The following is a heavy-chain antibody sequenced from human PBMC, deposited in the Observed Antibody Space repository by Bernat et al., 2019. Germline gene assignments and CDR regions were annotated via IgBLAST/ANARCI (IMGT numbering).Heavy chain of an antibody. CDR2: IYNYGGT. CDR1: GFNLTNNY. J-gene: IGHJ5*02. CDR3: TSNSPFDP. Sequence: EVQLVESGGGLVQPGGCLRLSCAASGFNLTNNYMNWVRQAPGNGLEWISTIYNYGGTYYADAVRGRFTISRDTWKNMVFLQMNSLRAEDTAVYYCTSNSPFDPWGQGTLVTVSS. V-gene: IGHV3-66*01.